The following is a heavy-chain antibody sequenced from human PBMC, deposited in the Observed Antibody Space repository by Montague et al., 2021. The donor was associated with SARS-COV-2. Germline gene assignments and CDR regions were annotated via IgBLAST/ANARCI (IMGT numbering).Heavy chain of an antibody. CDR3: ARDAIGAAGGYGMDV. J-gene: IGHJ6*02. Sequence: TLSLTCTVSGGSISSGGYYWSWIRQHPGKGLEWIGYIYYDGYTYYNPSLKSRVTIPVDTSKNQFSLNLSSVTAADTAVYYCARDAIGAAGGYGMDVWGQGTTVTVSS. V-gene: IGHV4-31*03. CDR1: GGSISSGGYY. CDR2: IYYDGYT. D-gene: IGHD2-2*01.